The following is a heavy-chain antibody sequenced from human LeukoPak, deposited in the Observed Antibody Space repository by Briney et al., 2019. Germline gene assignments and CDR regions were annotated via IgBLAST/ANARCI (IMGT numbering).Heavy chain of an antibody. D-gene: IGHD6-19*01. CDR1: GFTFSSYA. V-gene: IGHV3-30-3*01. J-gene: IGHJ3*02. Sequence: GGSLRLSCAASGFTFSSYAMHWVRQAPGKGLEWVAVISYDGSNKYYADSVKGRFTISRDNSKNTLYLQRSSLRAEDTAVYYCARGPDQRQWDAFYIWGQGTMVTVSS. CDR2: ISYDGSNK. CDR3: ARGPDQRQWDAFYI.